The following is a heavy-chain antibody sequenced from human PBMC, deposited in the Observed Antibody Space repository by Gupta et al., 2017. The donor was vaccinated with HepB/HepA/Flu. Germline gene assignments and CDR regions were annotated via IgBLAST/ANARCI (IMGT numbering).Heavy chain of an antibody. Sequence: QVQLLESGPGLVKPSQTLSLTCTVSGGSVSSADYHWSWIRQPPGKGLEWIGYIYYSGNTYYNASLRSRLSISLDTSKNHFSLKLSAVTAADTAVYYCARSQDDASDMWGRGTMVSVSS. V-gene: IGHV4-30-4*08. J-gene: IGHJ3*02. CDR3: ARSQDDASDM. CDR2: IYYSGNT. CDR1: GGSVSSADYH.